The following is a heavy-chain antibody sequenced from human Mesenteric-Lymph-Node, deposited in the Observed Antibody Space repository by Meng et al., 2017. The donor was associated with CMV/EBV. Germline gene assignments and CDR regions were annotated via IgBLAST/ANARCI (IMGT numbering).Heavy chain of an antibody. CDR1: YTLTELS. CDR2: FDPEDGET. D-gene: IGHD6-19*01. J-gene: IGHJ4*02. V-gene: IGHV1-24*01. Sequence: YTLTELSMHWVRQAPGKGLEWMGGFDPEDGETIYAQKFQGRVTMTEDTSTDTAYMELSSLRSEDTAVYYCATVISSSGWYAGYYFDYWGQGTLVTVSS. CDR3: ATVISSSGWYAGYYFDY.